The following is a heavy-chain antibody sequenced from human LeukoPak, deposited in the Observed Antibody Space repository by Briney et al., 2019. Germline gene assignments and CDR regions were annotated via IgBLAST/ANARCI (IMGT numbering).Heavy chain of an antibody. CDR2: IYHSGST. CDR3: ATHRNDPDDYNSKGGVDY. Sequence: PSETLSLTCAVSGGSISSSNWCSWVRQPPGKRLEWIGEIYHSGSTNYNPSLRSCATISVDTSKNQFSLKLSSATAADTAVYYCATHRNDPDDYNSKGGVDYWGQGTLVTVSS. V-gene: IGHV4-4*02. J-gene: IGHJ4*02. CDR1: GGSISSSNW. D-gene: IGHD5-24*01.